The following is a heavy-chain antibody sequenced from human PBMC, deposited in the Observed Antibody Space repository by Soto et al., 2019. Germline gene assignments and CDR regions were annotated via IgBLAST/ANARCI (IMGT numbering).Heavy chain of an antibody. Sequence: SETLSLTCGVYGGSFSGYYWSWIRQPPGKGLEWIGEINHSGSTNYNPSLKSRVIISVDTSKNQFSLKLTSVTAADTAVYYCVREFTMIRREGDYWGQGTQVTVSS. CDR3: VREFTMIRREGDY. V-gene: IGHV4-34*01. CDR1: GGSFSGYY. J-gene: IGHJ4*02. CDR2: INHSGST. D-gene: IGHD3-22*01.